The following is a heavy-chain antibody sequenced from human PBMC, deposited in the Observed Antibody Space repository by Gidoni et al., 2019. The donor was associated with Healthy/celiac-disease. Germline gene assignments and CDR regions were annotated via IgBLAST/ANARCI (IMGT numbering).Heavy chain of an antibody. CDR1: GFTFSSYS. V-gene: IGHV3-48*02. D-gene: IGHD3-22*01. J-gene: IGHJ4*02. CDR3: ARSRGRHSYSITMIVVVFDY. Sequence: EVQLVESGGGLVQPGGSLRLSCSASGFTFSSYSMNWVRQAPGKGLEWVSYISSSSSTIYYADSVKGRFTISRDNAKNSLYLQMNSLRDEDTAVYYCARSRGRHSYSITMIVVVFDYWGQGTLVTVSS. CDR2: ISSSSSTI.